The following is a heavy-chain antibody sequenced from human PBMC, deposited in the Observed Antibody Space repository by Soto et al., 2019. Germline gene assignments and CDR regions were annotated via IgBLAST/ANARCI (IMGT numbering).Heavy chain of an antibody. CDR2: IYYSGST. CDR3: ARGGLWFGEDGYYGMDV. Sequence: SETLSLTCTVSGGSISSGGYYWNWIRQHPGKGLEWIGYIYYSGSTYYNPSLKNRLTISVDTSKNKFSQKMSSVTAADTALYYCARGGLWFGEDGYYGMDVWGQGTTVTVSS. V-gene: IGHV4-31*03. D-gene: IGHD3-10*01. CDR1: GGSISSGGYY. J-gene: IGHJ6*02.